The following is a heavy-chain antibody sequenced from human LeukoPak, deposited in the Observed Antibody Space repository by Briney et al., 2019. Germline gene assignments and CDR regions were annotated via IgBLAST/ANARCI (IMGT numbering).Heavy chain of an antibody. V-gene: IGHV3-21*01. CDR1: GFTFSSYT. CDR2: IDSSSAYI. D-gene: IGHD3-9*01. J-gene: IGHJ4*02. Sequence: GGSLRLSCAASGFTFSSYTMNRVRQAPGKGLEWVSSIDSSSAYIYYADSVKGRFTISRDNAKNSLYLQMNSLRAEDTAVYYCARVARQLTGYWGQGTLVTVSS. CDR3: ARVARQLTGY.